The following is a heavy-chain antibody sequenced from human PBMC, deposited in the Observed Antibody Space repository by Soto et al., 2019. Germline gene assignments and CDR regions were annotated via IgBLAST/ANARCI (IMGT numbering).Heavy chain of an antibody. CDR3: AKERTAAARNFDY. D-gene: IGHD6-13*01. J-gene: IGHJ4*02. CDR1: GFTFSNHA. V-gene: IGHV3-23*01. CDR2: ISTAVGAT. Sequence: EVQLLESGGGLVQPGGSLRLSCAVSGFTFSNHAMSWVRQAPGKGLEWVSAISTAVGATYYADSVKGRFTISRDDANNTLFMQMNSLGAEDTAVYYCAKERTAAARNFDYWGQGTLVTVSS.